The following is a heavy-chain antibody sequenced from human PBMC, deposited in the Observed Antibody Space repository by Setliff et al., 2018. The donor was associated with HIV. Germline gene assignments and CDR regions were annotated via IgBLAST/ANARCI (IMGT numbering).Heavy chain of an antibody. CDR2: IYTSGNT. CDR1: GGSISISD. J-gene: IGHJ4*02. V-gene: IGHV4-4*09. CDR3: ARGFDYAQRPPLYYFDY. Sequence: SETLSLTCTVSGGSISISDWSWIRQPPGKGLEWIGCIYTSGNTNYDPPLKSRVTISLDTSKNQFSLKLSSVTAADTAVYYCARGFDYAQRPPLYYFDYWGQGTLVTVS. D-gene: IGHD2-2*01.